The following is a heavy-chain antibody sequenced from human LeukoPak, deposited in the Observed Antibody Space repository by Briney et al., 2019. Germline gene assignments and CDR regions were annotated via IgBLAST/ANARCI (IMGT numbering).Heavy chain of an antibody. CDR2: INHSGST. CDR1: GGSFSGYY. CDR3: ARGGGSSSSALDY. D-gene: IGHD6-6*01. Sequence: SETLSLTCAVYGGSFSGYYWSWIRQPPGKGLEGIGEINHSGSTNYNPSLKSRVTISVDTSKNQFSLKLSSVTAADTAVYYCARGGGSSSSALDYWGQGTLVTVSS. J-gene: IGHJ4*02. V-gene: IGHV4-34*01.